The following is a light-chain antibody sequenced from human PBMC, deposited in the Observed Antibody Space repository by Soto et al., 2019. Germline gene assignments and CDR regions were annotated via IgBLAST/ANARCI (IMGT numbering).Light chain of an antibody. V-gene: IGLV2-14*01. Sequence: QSVLTQPASVSGSPGQSITISCTGTSSDVGGYNYVSWYQLHPGKAPKLMVYEVSNRPSGVSNRFSGSKSGNTASLTISGLLAEDEADYYCSSYTSSTAYVFGTGTKVT. CDR1: SSDVGGYNY. CDR2: EVS. J-gene: IGLJ1*01. CDR3: SSYTSSTAYV.